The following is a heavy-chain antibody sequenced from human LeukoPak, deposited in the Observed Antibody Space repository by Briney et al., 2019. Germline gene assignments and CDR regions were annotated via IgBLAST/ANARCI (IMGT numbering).Heavy chain of an antibody. J-gene: IGHJ5*02. CDR3: ARDGWFDP. V-gene: IGHV1-69*13. CDR1: GGTFSSYA. Sequence: AVKASCKASGGTFSSYATSWVRQAPGQGREWMGGIIPIFGTANYAQKFQGRVTITADESTSTAYMELSSLRSEDTAVYYRARDGWFDPWGQGTLVTVSS. CDR2: IIPIFGTA.